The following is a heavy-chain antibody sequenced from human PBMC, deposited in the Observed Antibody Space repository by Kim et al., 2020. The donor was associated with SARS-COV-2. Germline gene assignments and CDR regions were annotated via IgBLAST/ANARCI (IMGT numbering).Heavy chain of an antibody. D-gene: IGHD3-3*01. CDR1: GGSFSGYY. Sequence: SETLSLTCAVYGGSFSGYYWSWIRQPPGKGLEWIGEINHSGSTNYNPSLKSRVTISVDTSKNQFSLKLSSVTAADTAVYYCARGRKHRQITIFGVVIRGLHYWGQGTLVTVSS. J-gene: IGHJ4*02. CDR2: INHSGST. CDR3: ARGRKHRQITIFGVVIRGLHY. V-gene: IGHV4-34*01.